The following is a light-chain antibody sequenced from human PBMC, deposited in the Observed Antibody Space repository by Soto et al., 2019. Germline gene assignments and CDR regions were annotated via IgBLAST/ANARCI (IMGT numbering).Light chain of an antibody. CDR1: QSISNH. Sequence: DIQMTQSPSSLSASVEDRVIITCRASQSISNHVNWYQQKPGKAPKLLIFAASSLQSGVPSRFSGSGSGTDFTLTISSLQPEDFATYYCQQSYSTPRTFGQGTKVDIK. J-gene: IGKJ1*01. V-gene: IGKV1-39*01. CDR3: QQSYSTPRT. CDR2: AAS.